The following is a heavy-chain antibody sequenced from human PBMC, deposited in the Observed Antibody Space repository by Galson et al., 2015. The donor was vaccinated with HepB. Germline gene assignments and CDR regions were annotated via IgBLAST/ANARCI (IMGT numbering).Heavy chain of an antibody. J-gene: IGHJ4*02. V-gene: IGHV3-30*03. D-gene: IGHD6-13*01. CDR1: GFMFSTYT. CDR2: MSDDGTNE. CDR3: ARELSSSWYCAF. Sequence: SLRLSCAAPGFMFSTYTMHWVRQAPGKGLEWVALMSDDGTNEIYADYVKGRSTISRDNSKKTVYLQMSSLRTEDTAVYYCARELSSSWYCAFWGQGTLVTVSA.